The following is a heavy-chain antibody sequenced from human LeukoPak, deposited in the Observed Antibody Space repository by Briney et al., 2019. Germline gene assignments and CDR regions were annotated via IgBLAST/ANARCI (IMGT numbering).Heavy chain of an antibody. Sequence: PAGTLSLYCEASGFPFNSYAMSWVRQAPGKGLEWVTVISGSGDSTSYADPVEGRCTSSRDNSKDALYLQMNSLRAEDTAVYYCARVGYSGYDYDYWGQGTLVTVSS. V-gene: IGHV3-23*01. CDR3: ARVGYSGYDYDY. D-gene: IGHD5-12*01. J-gene: IGHJ4*02. CDR1: GFPFNSYA. CDR2: ISGSGDST.